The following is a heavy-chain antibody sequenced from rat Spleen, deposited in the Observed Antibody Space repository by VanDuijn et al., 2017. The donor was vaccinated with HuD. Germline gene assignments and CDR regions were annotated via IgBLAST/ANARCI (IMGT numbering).Heavy chain of an antibody. Sequence: EVQLVESGGGLVQPGRSLKLSCAASGFTFSNYVMHWIRQAPTKGLEWVASISIGGYNTYYRDSVKGRFTISRDNAKSTLYLQMNSLRSEDTATYYCTRVPYSTGIPFDYWGQGVMVTVSS. CDR3: TRVPYSTGIPFDY. CDR2: ISIGGYNT. V-gene: IGHV5-19*01. D-gene: IGHD1-9*01. J-gene: IGHJ2*01. CDR1: GFTFSNYV.